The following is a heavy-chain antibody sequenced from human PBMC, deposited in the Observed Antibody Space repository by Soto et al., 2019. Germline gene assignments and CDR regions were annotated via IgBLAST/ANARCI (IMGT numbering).Heavy chain of an antibody. D-gene: IGHD3-10*01. CDR2: INLSDGST. J-gene: IGHJ5*02. CDR1: GHSFTRPSDY. Sequence: QVQLVQSGAEVKMPGASVKVTCKASGHSFTRPSDYMHWVRQAPGQGLEWVGIINLSDGSTSYAQRSQGRVTLTSDTSTSTVYMELSSLRSDDTAIYYCMRERAGATAASWGQGTLVTVSS. CDR3: MRERAGATAAS. V-gene: IGHV1-46*01.